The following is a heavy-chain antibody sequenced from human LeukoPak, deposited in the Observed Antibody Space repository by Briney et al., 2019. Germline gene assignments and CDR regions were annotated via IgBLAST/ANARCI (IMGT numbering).Heavy chain of an antibody. V-gene: IGHV3-21*01. D-gene: IGHD2-2*01. CDR1: GFTFSNYG. Sequence: PGGTLRLSCAASGFTFSNYGMSWVRQAPGKGLEWVSSITSSSTYTHYADSVKGRFTISRDNAKNSLYLQMNSLRVEDTAVYYCATRYCSSTNCYAFDYWGQGTLVTVSS. CDR3: ATRYCSSTNCYAFDY. CDR2: ITSSSTYT. J-gene: IGHJ4*02.